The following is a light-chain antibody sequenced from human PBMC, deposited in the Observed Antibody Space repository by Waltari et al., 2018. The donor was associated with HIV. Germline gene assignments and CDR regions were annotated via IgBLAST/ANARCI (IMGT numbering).Light chain of an antibody. CDR2: SAS. CDR1: QSVSNNY. J-gene: IGKJ4*01. Sequence: DIVLTQSPATLSLSPGERATLSCRASQSVSNNYLAWYQQKPGQAPRLLINSASSRATGIPDRFSGSGSGTDFTLTISRLEPEDFAVYYCQQYCCSPLTFGGGTKVEIK. CDR3: QQYCCSPLT. V-gene: IGKV3-20*01.